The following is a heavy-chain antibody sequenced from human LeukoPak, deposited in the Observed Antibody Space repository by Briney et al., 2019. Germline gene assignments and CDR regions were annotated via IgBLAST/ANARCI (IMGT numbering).Heavy chain of an antibody. Sequence: GGSLRLSCEASGFSFSSDGMSWVRQAPGKGLEWVGFIRSKAYGGTTEYAASVKGRFTISRDDSKSIAYLQMNSLKTEDTAVYYCTRDGGSITMVRGVPYYYYYYMDVWGKGTTVTISS. D-gene: IGHD3-10*01. CDR2: IRSKAYGGTT. J-gene: IGHJ6*03. CDR1: GFSFSSDG. V-gene: IGHV3-49*04. CDR3: TRDGGSITMVRGVPYYYYYYMDV.